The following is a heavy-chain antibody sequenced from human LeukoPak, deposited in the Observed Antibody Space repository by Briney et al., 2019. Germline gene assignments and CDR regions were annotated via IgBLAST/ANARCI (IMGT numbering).Heavy chain of an antibody. CDR2: IKQDGSDK. Sequence: PGGSLRLSCAASGFSFSSYWMSWVRQAPGKGLEWVANIKQDGSDKYYEASVKGRFTISRDNANNSLYLQMNSLRVEDTAVYYCSRWGTYSSSWLGAFDIWGQGTMVTVSS. V-gene: IGHV3-7*02. D-gene: IGHD6-13*01. J-gene: IGHJ3*02. CDR3: SRWGTYSSSWLGAFDI. CDR1: GFSFSSYW.